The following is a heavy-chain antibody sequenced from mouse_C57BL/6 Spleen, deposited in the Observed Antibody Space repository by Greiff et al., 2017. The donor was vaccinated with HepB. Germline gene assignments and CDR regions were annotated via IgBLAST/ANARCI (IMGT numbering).Heavy chain of an antibody. CDR2: IYPGSGNT. Sequence: QVQLQQSGAELVRPGASVKLSCKASGYTFTDYYINWVKQRPGQGLEWIARIYPGSGNTYYNEKFKGKATLTAEKSSSTAYMQLSSLTSEDSAVYYCARFDYEAYWGQGTLVTVSA. J-gene: IGHJ3*01. CDR1: GYTFTDYY. D-gene: IGHD2-4*01. V-gene: IGHV1-76*01. CDR3: ARFDYEAY.